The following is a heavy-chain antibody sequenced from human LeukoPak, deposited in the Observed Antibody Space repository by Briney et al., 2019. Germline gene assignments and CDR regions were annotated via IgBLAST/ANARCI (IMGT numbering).Heavy chain of an antibody. CDR1: GFTSSSYG. V-gene: IGHV3-30*18. Sequence: PGGSLRLSCAASGFTSSSYGMHWVRQAPGKGLEWVAVISYDGSNKYYADSVKGRFTISRDNSKNTLYLQMNSLRAEDTAVYYCAKSRSGWFGAFDIWGQGTMVTVSS. J-gene: IGHJ3*02. CDR3: AKSRSGWFGAFDI. CDR2: ISYDGSNK. D-gene: IGHD6-19*01.